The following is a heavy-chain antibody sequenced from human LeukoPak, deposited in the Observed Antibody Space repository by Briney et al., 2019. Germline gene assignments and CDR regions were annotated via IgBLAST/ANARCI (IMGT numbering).Heavy chain of an antibody. CDR1: GFSVNDNY. V-gene: IGHV3-53*01. J-gene: IGHJ4*02. CDR2: MFPDGRT. D-gene: IGHD4-17*01. Sequence: SGGSLRPSCAVSGFSVNDNYMSWVRQAPGKGLQWVSVMFPDGRTYYADSVKGRFTISRDLARNTLLLQMHSLRADDTAVHYCARTNPVYGDYDYWGQGTLVTVSS. CDR3: ARTNPVYGDYDY.